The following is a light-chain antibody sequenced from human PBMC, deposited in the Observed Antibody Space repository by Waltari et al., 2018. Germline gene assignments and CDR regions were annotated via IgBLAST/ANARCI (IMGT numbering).Light chain of an antibody. CDR2: NNN. V-gene: IGLV1-44*01. CDR3: AVWDDSLNGVV. Sequence: QSVLTQPPSASGTLGQRAATPCSGSSFNIGSNPVNWYQQLPRPAPKLLLYNNNKRPSGVPDRFSGSKSGTSASLAISGLQSEDESDYYCAVWDDSLNGVVFGGGTKLTVL. J-gene: IGLJ2*01. CDR1: SFNIGSNP.